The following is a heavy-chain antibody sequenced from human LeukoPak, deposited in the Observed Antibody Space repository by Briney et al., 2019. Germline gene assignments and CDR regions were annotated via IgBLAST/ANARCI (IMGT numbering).Heavy chain of an antibody. CDR1: GGSISSYY. Sequence: PSETLSLTCTVSGGSISSYYWSWIRQPPGKGLEWIGYIYTSGSTNYNPSLKSRVTISVDTSKNQFSLKLSSVTAADTAVYYCARLDTYYDFWSQGTLVTVSS. V-gene: IGHV4-4*09. CDR3: ARLDTYYDF. J-gene: IGHJ4*02. CDR2: IYTSGST. D-gene: IGHD3-3*01.